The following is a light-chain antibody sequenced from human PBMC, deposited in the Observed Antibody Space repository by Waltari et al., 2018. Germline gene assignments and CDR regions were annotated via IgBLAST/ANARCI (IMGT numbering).Light chain of an antibody. CDR1: SSNIGSYT. CDR3: AAWDDSLNGRGV. Sequence: QSVLTQPPSASGTPGQRVTISCSGGSSNIGSYTVNWYQQLPGTAPKLLIYSNNRRPSGVPDRFSGSKSGTSASLASSGLQSEDEADYYCAAWDDSLNGRGVFGGGTKLTVL. J-gene: IGLJ2*01. V-gene: IGLV1-44*01. CDR2: SNN.